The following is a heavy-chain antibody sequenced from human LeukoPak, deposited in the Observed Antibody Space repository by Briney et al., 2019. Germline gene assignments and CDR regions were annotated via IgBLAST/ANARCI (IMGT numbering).Heavy chain of an antibody. V-gene: IGHV1-18*01. CDR2: ISAYNGNT. D-gene: IGHD1-7*01. CDR3: ARDWQTGTQETAFVGNDY. CDR1: GYTFTSYG. J-gene: IGHJ4*02. Sequence: ASVKVSCKASGYTFTSYGISWVRQAPGQGLEWMGWISAYNGNTNYAQKLQGRVTMTTDTSTSTAYMELRSLRSDDTAVYYCARDWQTGTQETAFVGNDYWGQGTLVTVSS.